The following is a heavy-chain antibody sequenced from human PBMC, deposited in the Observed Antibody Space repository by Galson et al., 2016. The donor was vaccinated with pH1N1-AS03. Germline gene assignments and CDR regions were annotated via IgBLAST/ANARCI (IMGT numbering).Heavy chain of an antibody. CDR3: RRSPGGYFYSLGMYG. CDR2: IDWDDDE. D-gene: IGHD2-21*02. V-gene: IGHV2-70*11. CDR1: GFPLTTDTMC. J-gene: IGHJ6*02. Sequence: PALVKPTQTLTLTCTFSGFPLTTDTMCVTWIRQPPGKALEWLARIDWDDDEYYSRSLRTRLTISKDTSKNQVVLTMTNMEPADTGTYFCRRSPGGYFYSLGMYGWGQGTTGTVS.